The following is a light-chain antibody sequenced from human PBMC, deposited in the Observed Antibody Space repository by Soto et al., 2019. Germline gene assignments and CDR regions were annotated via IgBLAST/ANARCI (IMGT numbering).Light chain of an antibody. CDR2: DVS. Sequence: QSALTQPASVYGSPGQSITISCTGTSSDVGGYNYVSWYQHHPGKAPKLMIYDVSNRPSGVSNRFSGSKSGNTASLTISGLQAEDEADYYCSSYTSSSTVVFGGGTKLTVL. CDR1: SSDVGGYNY. CDR3: SSYTSSSTVV. V-gene: IGLV2-14*03. J-gene: IGLJ2*01.